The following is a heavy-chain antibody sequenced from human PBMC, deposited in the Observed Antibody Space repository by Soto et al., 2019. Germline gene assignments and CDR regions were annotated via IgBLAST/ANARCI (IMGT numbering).Heavy chain of an antibody. Sequence: QLQLQESGPGLVKPSETLSLTCSVSGVSISGSPYYWGWIRQAPGKGLEWIGNTHDSGRTYYCPSLKSRVIISVDTSKNHFSLKLTSVTATDTALYYCARSGYYYDSSAYYYDYWGQGTLVTVSS. V-gene: IGHV4-39*02. CDR3: ARSGYYYDSSAYYYDY. CDR2: THDSGRT. J-gene: IGHJ4*02. D-gene: IGHD3-22*01. CDR1: GVSISGSPYY.